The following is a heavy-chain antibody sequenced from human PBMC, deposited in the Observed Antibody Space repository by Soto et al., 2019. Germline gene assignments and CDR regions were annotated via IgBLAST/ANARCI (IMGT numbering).Heavy chain of an antibody. D-gene: IGHD4-17*01. CDR1: GFTFSSYS. J-gene: IGHJ4*02. V-gene: IGHV3-21*01. CDR3: ARAYGGNRYFDY. CDR2: ISSSSSYI. Sequence: EVQLVESGGGLVKPGGSLRLSCAASGFTFSSYSMNWVRQAPGKGLEWVSSISSSSSYIYYADSVKGRFTISRDNAKNSLYLQMNSLRAEDTAVYYCARAYGGNRYFDYWGQGTLVTVSS.